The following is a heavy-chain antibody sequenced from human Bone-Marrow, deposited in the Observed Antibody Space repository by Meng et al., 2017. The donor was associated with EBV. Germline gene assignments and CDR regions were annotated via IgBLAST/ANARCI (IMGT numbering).Heavy chain of an antibody. Sequence: EEQLVESGGXLVKPGGSGRLSCAASGFTFSSYNMNWVRQAPGKGLEWVSFISTSSNYIYYADSVKGRFTISRDNAKDSVYLQMNSLRAEDTAVYYCARDLRSNGSHFGGQGTLVTVSS. CDR3: ARDLRSNGSHF. CDR2: ISTSSNYI. J-gene: IGHJ4*02. V-gene: IGHV3-21*06. D-gene: IGHD2-8*01. CDR1: GFTFSSYN.